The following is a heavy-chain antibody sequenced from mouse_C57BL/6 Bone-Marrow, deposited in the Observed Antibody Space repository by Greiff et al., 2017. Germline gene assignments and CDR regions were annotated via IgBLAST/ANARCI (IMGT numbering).Heavy chain of an antibody. CDR1: GYTFTNSW. CDR3: ARLGHFYYDAMDY. J-gene: IGHJ4*01. Sequence: QVQLQQSGAELVRPGTSVKMSCKASGYTFTNSWIGWAKQRHGHGLEWIGDIYPGGGYPNYNEKFKGTATLTADKYSSPVYMEYSSLTSEDAAIYYCARLGHFYYDAMDYWGQGTSVTVSS. V-gene: IGHV1-63*01. CDR2: IYPGGGYP.